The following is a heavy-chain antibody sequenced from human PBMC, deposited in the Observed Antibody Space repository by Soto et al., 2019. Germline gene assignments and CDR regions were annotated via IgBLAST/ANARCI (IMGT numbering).Heavy chain of an antibody. V-gene: IGHV4-30-2*01. J-gene: IGHJ5*02. CDR3: ARMYYDILTGYYPNWFDP. CDR2: IYHSGST. CDR1: GGSISSGGYS. D-gene: IGHD3-9*01. Sequence: PSETLSLTCAVSGGSISSGGYSWSWIRQPPGKGLEWIGYIYHSGSTYYNPSLKSRVTISVDRSKNQFSLKLSSVTAADTAVYYCARMYYDILTGYYPNWFDPWGQGTLVTVSS.